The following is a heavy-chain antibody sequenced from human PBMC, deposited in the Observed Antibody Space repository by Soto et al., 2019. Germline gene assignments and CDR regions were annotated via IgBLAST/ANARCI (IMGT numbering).Heavy chain of an antibody. J-gene: IGHJ4*02. V-gene: IGHV4-59*08. CDR3: ARLQWGWYYFDY. D-gene: IGHD6-19*01. CDR2: MYYSGST. Sequence: PSETLSLTCTVSGGSISTYYWSWIRQPPGKGLEWIGYMYYSGSTKSNPSLKSRVTISVDTSKNHFSLKLNSVTAADTAVYYCARLQWGWYYFDYWGQGTLVTVSS. CDR1: GGSISTYY.